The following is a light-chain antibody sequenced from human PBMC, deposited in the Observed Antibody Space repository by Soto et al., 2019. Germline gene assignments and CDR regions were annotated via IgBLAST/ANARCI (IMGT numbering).Light chain of an antibody. CDR2: WAS. CDR1: WNVNSN. J-gene: IGKJ4*01. Sequence: VMTQSPAPLAVSPGEIATLSGRASWNVNSNVDWYQQKPGQPPKLLIYWASTRESGVPDRLSGSGSGTDFTLNISSLQAEDVAVYYCQQYYSTPHPFGGGTKVAIK. CDR3: QQYYSTPHP. V-gene: IGKV4-1*01.